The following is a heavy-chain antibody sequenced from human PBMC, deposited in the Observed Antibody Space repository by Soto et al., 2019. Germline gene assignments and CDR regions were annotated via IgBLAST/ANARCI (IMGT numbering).Heavy chain of an antibody. V-gene: IGHV4-31*03. CDR2: IYFTGTT. Sequence: QVQLQESGPGLVKPSQTLSLTCNVSGGSISSGTSYWTWIRQHPGEGLEWIGHIYFTGTTYSNPSLRSRLTISVDTSKNQFSLKLTSVTAADTATYYCASIPSRGSSYGIEYWGLGTLITVSS. CDR1: GGSISSGTSY. J-gene: IGHJ4*02. D-gene: IGHD5-18*01. CDR3: ASIPSRGSSYGIEY.